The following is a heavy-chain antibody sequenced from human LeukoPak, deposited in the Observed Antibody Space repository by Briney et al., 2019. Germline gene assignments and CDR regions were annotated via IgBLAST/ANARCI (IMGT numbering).Heavy chain of an antibody. CDR1: GFTFSNAW. D-gene: IGHD6-19*01. J-gene: IGHJ4*02. CDR3: TTDYPAGQTDY. Sequence: GGSLRLSCAASGFTFSNAWTSWVRQAPGKGLEWVGRIKSKTDGGTTDYAAPVKGRFTISRDDSKNTLYLQMNSLKTEDTAVYYCTTDYPAGQTDYWGQGTLVTVSS. CDR2: IKSKTDGGTT. V-gene: IGHV3-15*01.